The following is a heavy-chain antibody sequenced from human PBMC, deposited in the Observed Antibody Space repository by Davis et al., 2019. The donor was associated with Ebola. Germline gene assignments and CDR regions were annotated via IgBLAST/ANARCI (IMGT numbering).Heavy chain of an antibody. CDR3: ARVYWYDSSGYSYLDS. CDR1: GGSFSDYY. Sequence: PSETLSLTCAVYGGSFSDYYWSWIRLPPGKGLEWIGYIYYTGSTNYNPSLKSRVTISVDTSKNQFSLKLSSVTAADTAVYYCARVYWYDSSGYSYLDSWGQGTLVTVSS. D-gene: IGHD3-22*01. CDR2: IYYTGST. V-gene: IGHV4-59*01. J-gene: IGHJ4*02.